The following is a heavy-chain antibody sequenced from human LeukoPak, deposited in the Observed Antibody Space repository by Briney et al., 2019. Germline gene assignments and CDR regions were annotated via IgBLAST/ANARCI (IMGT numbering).Heavy chain of an antibody. Sequence: SETLSLTCAVSGSSISSGYYWGWIRQPPGKGLEWIASIYHSGSTYYNPSFKSRVSISVDTSKNQFSLKLTSVAAADTAVFYCARASLVGDDYSNYGSFDYWGQGILVTVSS. CDR2: IYHSGST. V-gene: IGHV4-38-2*01. CDR3: ARASLVGDDYSNYGSFDY. CDR1: GSSISSGYY. D-gene: IGHD4-11*01. J-gene: IGHJ4*02.